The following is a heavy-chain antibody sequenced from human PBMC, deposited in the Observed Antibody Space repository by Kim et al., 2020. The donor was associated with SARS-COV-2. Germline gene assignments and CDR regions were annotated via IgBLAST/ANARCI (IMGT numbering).Heavy chain of an antibody. D-gene: IGHD4-17*01. CDR2: IKSKADGGTT. CDR3: TTDRHYGDDGPN. V-gene: IGHV3-15*01. J-gene: IGHJ4*02. CDR1: GFTFSNAW. Sequence: GGSLRLSCAASGFTFSNAWMSWVRQAPGKGLEWVGRIKSKADGGTTDYAAPVKGRFAISRDDSKNTLYLQMNSLKSEDSAVYYCTTDRHYGDDGPNWGQGTLVTVSS.